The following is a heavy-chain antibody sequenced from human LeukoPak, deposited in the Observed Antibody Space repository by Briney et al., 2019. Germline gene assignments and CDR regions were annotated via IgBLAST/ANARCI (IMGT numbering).Heavy chain of an antibody. CDR1: GFTFSSYA. J-gene: IGHJ4*02. Sequence: PSGSLRLSCAASGFTFSSYAMHWVHQAPGKGLEWVAVISYDGSNKYYADSVKGRFTISRDNSKNTLYLQMNSLRAEDTAVYYCAAAVSVYWGQGTLVTVSS. CDR2: ISYDGSNK. V-gene: IGHV3-30*04. CDR3: AAAVSVY. D-gene: IGHD6-13*01.